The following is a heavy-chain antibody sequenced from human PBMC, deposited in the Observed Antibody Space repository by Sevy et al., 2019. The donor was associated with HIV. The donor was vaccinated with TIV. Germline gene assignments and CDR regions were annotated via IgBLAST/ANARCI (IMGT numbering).Heavy chain of an antibody. CDR2: IRYDGSNK. CDR1: GFTFSSYG. Sequence: GESLKISCAASGFTFSSYGMHWVRQAPGKGLEWVAFIRYDGSNKYYADSVKGRFTISRDNSKNTLYLQMNSLRAEDTAVYYCAKVKWEQQLPDYWGQGTLVTVSS. CDR3: AKVKWEQQLPDY. J-gene: IGHJ4*02. V-gene: IGHV3-30*02. D-gene: IGHD6-13*01.